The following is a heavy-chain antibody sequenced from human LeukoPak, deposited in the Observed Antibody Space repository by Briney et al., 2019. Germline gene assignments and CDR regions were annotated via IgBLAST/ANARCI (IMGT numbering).Heavy chain of an antibody. CDR1: GFTFTSYS. D-gene: IGHD2-2*01. CDR3: ARSQLIWLNFDY. V-gene: IGHV3-21*01. Sequence: GGSLRLSCAASGFTFTSYSMNWVRQAPGKGLEWVSSISSSSSYIYYADSVKGRFTISRDNAKNSLYLQMNSLRAEDTAVCYCARSQLIWLNFDYWGQGTLVTVSS. J-gene: IGHJ4*02. CDR2: ISSSSSYI.